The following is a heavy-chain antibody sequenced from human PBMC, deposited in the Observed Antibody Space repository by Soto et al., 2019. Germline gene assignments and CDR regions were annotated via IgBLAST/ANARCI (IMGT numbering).Heavy chain of an antibody. Sequence: QLQESGPGLVKPSETLSLTCTVSGGSIISSNFYWGWIRQPPGKGLEWIGSVEYGGSTYDNPSLKSRVTLSADTSKNQFSLKLTSVTAADTAIYYCARHVRGAVTMTWFDPWGHGPLVTVSS. CDR3: ARHVRGAVTMTWFDP. D-gene: IGHD4-17*01. CDR2: VEYGGST. V-gene: IGHV4-39*01. CDR1: GGSIISSNFY. J-gene: IGHJ5*02.